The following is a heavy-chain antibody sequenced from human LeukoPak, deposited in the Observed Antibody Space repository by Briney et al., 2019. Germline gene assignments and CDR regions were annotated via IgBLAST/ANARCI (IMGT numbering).Heavy chain of an antibody. CDR3: ARDRYCSCRSCYGPPDY. V-gene: IGHV4-39*07. CDR1: GDSISSRSYY. CDR2: IYYSEGT. J-gene: IGHJ4*02. Sequence: SETLSLTCTVSGDSISSRSYYWGWIRQPPGKGLEWIGRIYYSEGTYYNPSLKSRVTISIDTSKNQISLQQNTVTAADTAVYYCARDRYCSCRSCYGPPDYWGQGVLVTVSS. D-gene: IGHD2-15*01.